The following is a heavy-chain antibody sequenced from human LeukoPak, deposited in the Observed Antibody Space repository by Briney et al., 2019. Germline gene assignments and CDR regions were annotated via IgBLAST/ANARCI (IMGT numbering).Heavy chain of an antibody. D-gene: IGHD5-12*01. CDR3: AKGAYDYIEIAYFDS. CDR1: GITVSTNY. Sequence: PGGSLRLSCAVSGITVSTNYMSWVRQAPGKGLEWVSVLIGSSGSTDYADSVKGRFTISRDTSKNTLFLQMNSLRAEDTAIYYCAKGAYDYIEIAYFDSWGQGTLVTVSS. V-gene: IGHV3-23*01. J-gene: IGHJ4*02. CDR2: LIGSSGST.